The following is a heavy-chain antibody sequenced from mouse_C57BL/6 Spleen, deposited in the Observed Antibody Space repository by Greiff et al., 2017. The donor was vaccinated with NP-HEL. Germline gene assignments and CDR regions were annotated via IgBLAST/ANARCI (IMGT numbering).Heavy chain of an antibody. Sequence: EVQLQQSGAELVRPGASVKLSCTASGFNIKDDYMHWVKQRPEQGLEWIGWIDPENGDTEYASKFQGKATITADTSSNTAYRQLSSLTSEDTAVYSCTTLITTFCDYWGQGTTLTVSS. CDR1: GFNIKDDY. CDR2: IDPENGDT. D-gene: IGHD2-4*01. CDR3: TTLITTFCDY. J-gene: IGHJ2*01. V-gene: IGHV14-4*01.